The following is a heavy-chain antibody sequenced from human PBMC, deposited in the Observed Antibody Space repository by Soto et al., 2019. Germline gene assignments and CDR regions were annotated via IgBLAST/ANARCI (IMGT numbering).Heavy chain of an antibody. V-gene: IGHV4-61*08. CDR2: IYYSGST. CDR1: GGSISSGDYY. Sequence: SETLSLTCTVSGGSISSGDYYWSCIRQPPGKGLEWIGYIYYSGSTSYNPSLKSRVTMSVDTSKSQFSLKLNSVTAADTAVYYCERGEDAFFYYGLDVWGQGITVTVSS. CDR3: ERGEDAFFYYGLDV. J-gene: IGHJ6*02.